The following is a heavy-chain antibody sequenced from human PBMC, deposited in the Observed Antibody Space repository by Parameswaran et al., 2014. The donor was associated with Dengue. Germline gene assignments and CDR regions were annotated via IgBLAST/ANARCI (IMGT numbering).Heavy chain of an antibody. Sequence: WVRQAPGQGLEWMGRIIPILGIANYAQKFQGRVTITADKSTSTAYMELSSLRSEDTAVYYCASSYYYDSSGYLLPPDYWGQGTLVTVSS. V-gene: IGHV1-69*02. CDR2: IIPILGIA. D-gene: IGHD3-22*01. J-gene: IGHJ4*02. CDR3: ASSYYYDSSGYLLPPDY.